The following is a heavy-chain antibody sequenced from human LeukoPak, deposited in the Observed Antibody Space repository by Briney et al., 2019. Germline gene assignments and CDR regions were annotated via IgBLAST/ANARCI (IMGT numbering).Heavy chain of an antibody. CDR1: GYTFTSYG. CDR3: AREGQLWINYYYYYGVDV. CDR2: ISAYNGNT. V-gene: IGHV1-18*01. J-gene: IGHJ6*02. Sequence: ASVKVSCKASGYTFTSYGISWVRQAPGQGLEWMGWISAYNGNTNYAQKLQGRVTMTTDTSTSTAYMELRSLRSDDTAVYYCAREGQLWINYYYYYGVDVWGQGTTVTVSS. D-gene: IGHD5-18*01.